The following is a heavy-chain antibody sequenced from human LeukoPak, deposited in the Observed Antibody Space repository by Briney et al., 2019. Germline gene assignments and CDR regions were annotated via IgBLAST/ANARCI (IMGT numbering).Heavy chain of an antibody. J-gene: IGHJ4*02. Sequence: GGSLRLSCAASGFTLSNYGMHWVRQAPGKGLEWVGRIKSKTDGGTTDYAAPVKGRFTISRDDSKNTLYLQMNSLKTEDTAVYYCFVVVVPAATRLGGFDYWGQGTLVTVSS. D-gene: IGHD2-2*01. CDR3: FVVVVPAATRLGGFDY. CDR2: IKSKTDGGTT. V-gene: IGHV3-15*01. CDR1: GFTLSNYG.